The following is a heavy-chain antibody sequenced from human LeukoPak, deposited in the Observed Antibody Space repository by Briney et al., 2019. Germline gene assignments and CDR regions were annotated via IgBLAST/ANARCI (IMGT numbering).Heavy chain of an antibody. Sequence: ASVKVSCTASGYTFTSYGISWVRQAPGQGLEWMGRISAYNGNTNYAQKLQGRVTMTTDTSTSTAYMELRSLRSDDTAVYYCARLWDYGDPFGNGQGEDFDYWGQGTLVTVSS. CDR3: ARLWDYGDPFGNGQGEDFDY. CDR2: ISAYNGNT. CDR1: GYTFTSYG. V-gene: IGHV1-18*01. D-gene: IGHD4-17*01. J-gene: IGHJ4*02.